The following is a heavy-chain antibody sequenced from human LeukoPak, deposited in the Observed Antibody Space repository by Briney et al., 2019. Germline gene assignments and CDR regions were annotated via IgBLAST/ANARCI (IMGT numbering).Heavy chain of an antibody. Sequence: GGSLRLSCAASGFTFSSYSMNWVRQAPGKGLEWVSYISSSSSTIYYADSVKGRFTISRDNAKNSLYLQMNSLRAEDTAVYYCAGDKSVGATPFDYWGQGTLVTVSS. CDR3: AGDKSVGATPFDY. V-gene: IGHV3-48*04. CDR2: ISSSSSTI. CDR1: GFTFSSYS. D-gene: IGHD1-26*01. J-gene: IGHJ4*02.